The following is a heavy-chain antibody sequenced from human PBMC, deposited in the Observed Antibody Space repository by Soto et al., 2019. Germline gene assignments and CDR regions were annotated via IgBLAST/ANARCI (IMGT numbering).Heavy chain of an antibody. CDR1: GYTFTGYY. CDR2: INPNSGGT. J-gene: IGHJ6*02. CDR3: ARVGYYDSSGYYRYYYYGMDV. Sequence: QVQLVQSGAEVKKPGASVKVSCKASGYTFTGYYMHWGRQTPGQGLEWRGGINPNSGGTNYAQKFQGRVTMTRDTSISTAYMELSRLRSDDTAVYYCARVGYYDSSGYYRYYYYGMDVWGQGTTVTVSS. D-gene: IGHD3-22*01. V-gene: IGHV1-2*02.